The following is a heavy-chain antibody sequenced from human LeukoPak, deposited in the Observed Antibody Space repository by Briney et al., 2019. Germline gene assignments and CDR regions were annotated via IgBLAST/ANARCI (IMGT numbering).Heavy chain of an antibody. CDR2: ISGSGGST. Sequence: PGGSLKPPCPAPGFTFSSYAWSGVRQAPGKGLEWAPVISGSGGSTYYADSVKGRCTISRDNSKNTLYLQMNSLRAEDTAVYYCAKETGYSGYDYGDYWGQGTLVTVSS. CDR1: GFTFSSYA. D-gene: IGHD5-12*01. CDR3: AKETGYSGYDYGDY. J-gene: IGHJ4*02. V-gene: IGHV3-23*01.